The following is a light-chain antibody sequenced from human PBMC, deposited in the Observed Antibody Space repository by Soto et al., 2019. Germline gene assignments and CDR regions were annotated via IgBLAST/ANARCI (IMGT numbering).Light chain of an antibody. Sequence: EIVLTPSPATLSLSPGERATLYCRASQSVSSYLAWYQQKPGQAPRLLIYDASNRATGIPARFSGSGSGTEFTLTISSLQSEDFAVYSCQQYNNWTFGQGTKVDIK. CDR2: DAS. J-gene: IGKJ1*01. CDR3: QQYNNWT. V-gene: IGKV3-11*01. CDR1: QSVSSY.